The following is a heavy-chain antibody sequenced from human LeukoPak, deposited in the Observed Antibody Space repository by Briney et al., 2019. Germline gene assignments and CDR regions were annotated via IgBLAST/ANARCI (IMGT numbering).Heavy chain of an antibody. D-gene: IGHD4-11*01. CDR2: ISGYSGNT. Sequence: GASVKVPCKTSGFTFTSYGLSWVRQAPGQGLEWMGWISGYSGNTNYAQKFQGRITMTTDTSTTTAFMELRNLRSDDTAVYYCARDRSYSNPPGYWGQGTLVTVSS. J-gene: IGHJ4*02. CDR1: GFTFTSYG. V-gene: IGHV1-18*01. CDR3: ARDRSYSNPPGY.